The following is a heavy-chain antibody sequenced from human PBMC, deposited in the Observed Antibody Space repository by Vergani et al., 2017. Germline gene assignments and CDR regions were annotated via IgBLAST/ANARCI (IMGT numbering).Heavy chain of an antibody. J-gene: IGHJ4*02. CDR2: ISTDGGST. CDR3: VKDLVSSGRSLDFDY. D-gene: IGHD1-26*01. V-gene: IGHV3-64D*06. Sequence: EVQLVESGGGLVQPGGSLRLSCSVSGFTFSRYAMHWVRQAPGKGLEYVSAISTDGGSTYYADSVKGRFIISRDNSKNTLYLQMSSLRAEDTAVYYCVKDLVSSGRSLDFDYWGQGTLVTVSS. CDR1: GFTFSRYA.